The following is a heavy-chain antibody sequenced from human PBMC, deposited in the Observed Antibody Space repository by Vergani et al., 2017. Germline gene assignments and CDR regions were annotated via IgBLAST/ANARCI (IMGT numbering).Heavy chain of an antibody. D-gene: IGHD1-26*01. J-gene: IGHJ5*02. CDR2: IYYSGST. Sequence: QVQLQESGPGLVKPSETLSLTCTVPGGSVSSGSYYWSWIRQPPGKGLEWIGYIYYSGSTNYNPSLKSRVTISVDTSKNQFSLKLSSVTAADTAVYYCARGIVGATGNWFDPGGQGTLVTVSS. CDR1: GGSVSSGSYY. CDR3: ARGIVGATGNWFDP. V-gene: IGHV4-61*01.